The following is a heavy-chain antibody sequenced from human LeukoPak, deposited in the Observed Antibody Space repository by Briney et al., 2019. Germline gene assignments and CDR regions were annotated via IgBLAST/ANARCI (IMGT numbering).Heavy chain of an antibody. V-gene: IGHV4-39*07. CDR1: GGSISGPSFY. CDR3: ARDYDSSGYWSLSDRGYFDY. D-gene: IGHD3-22*01. Sequence: PSEALSLTCSVSGGSISGPSFYWAWIRQPPGKGLEWIGEIYHSGSTNYNPSLKSRVTISVDKSKNQFSLKLSSVTAADTAVYYCARDYDSSGYWSLSDRGYFDYWGQGTLVTVSS. CDR2: IYHSGST. J-gene: IGHJ4*02.